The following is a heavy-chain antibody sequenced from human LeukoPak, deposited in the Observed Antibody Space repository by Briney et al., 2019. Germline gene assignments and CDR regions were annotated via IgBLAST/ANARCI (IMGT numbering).Heavy chain of an antibody. D-gene: IGHD3-22*01. J-gene: IGHJ4*02. CDR3: ARDSGYYYDSSGPY. V-gene: IGHV4-39*07. CDR1: GGSISSSSYY. CDR2: IYYSGST. Sequence: SETLSLTCTVSGGSISSSSYYWGWIRQPPGKGLEWIGSIYYSGSTYYNPSLKSRVTISVDTSKNQFSLKLSSVTAADTAVYYCARDSGYYYDSSGPYWGQGTLVTVSS.